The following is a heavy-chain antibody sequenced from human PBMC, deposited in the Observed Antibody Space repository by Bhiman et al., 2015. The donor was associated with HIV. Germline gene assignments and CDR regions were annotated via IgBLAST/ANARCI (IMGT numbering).Heavy chain of an antibody. Sequence: EVQLVESGGGLVQPGGSLRLSCAASGFSFSSYWMSWVRQAPGKGLEWVAIIRDDGSEKYYVDSVKGRFTISRDNAKNSLYLQMNSLRADDTAVYYCAKGEYIDSFDVWGQGTMVTVSS. CDR1: GFSFSSYW. D-gene: IGHD2/OR15-2a*01. CDR2: IRDDGSEK. CDR3: AKGEYIDSFDV. V-gene: IGHV3-7*03. J-gene: IGHJ3*01.